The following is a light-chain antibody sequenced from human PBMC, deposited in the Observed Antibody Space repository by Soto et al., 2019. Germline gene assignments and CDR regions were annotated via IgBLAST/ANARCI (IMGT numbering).Light chain of an antibody. J-gene: IGKJ1*01. V-gene: IGKV4-1*01. CDR1: QSVLYSSNNKNY. CDR2: WAS. CDR3: QQYGSSGT. Sequence: DIVMTQSPDSLAVSLGERATINCKSSQSVLYSSNNKNYLAWYEQKPGQPPKLLIYWASTRESGVPDRFSGSGSGTDFTLTISRLEPEDFAVDYCQQYGSSGTFGQGTKFDI.